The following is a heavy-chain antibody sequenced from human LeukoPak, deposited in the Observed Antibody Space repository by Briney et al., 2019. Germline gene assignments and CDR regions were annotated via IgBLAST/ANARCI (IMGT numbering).Heavy chain of an antibody. D-gene: IGHD4-17*01. Sequence: GGSLRLSCAASGFTFSSYGMHWVRQAPGKGLEWVAFIRYDGSNKHYADSVKGRFTISRDNSKSTLYLQMNSLRAEDTAVYYCARGSWRFDDGDSGFDPWGQGTLVTVSS. CDR2: IRYDGSNK. CDR3: ARGSWRFDDGDSGFDP. J-gene: IGHJ5*02. V-gene: IGHV3-30*02. CDR1: GFTFSSYG.